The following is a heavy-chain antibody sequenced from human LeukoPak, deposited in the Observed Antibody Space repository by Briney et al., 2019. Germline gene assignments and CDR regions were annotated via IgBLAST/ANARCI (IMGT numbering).Heavy chain of an antibody. CDR1: GGSFSGYY. CDR2: INHSGST. Sequence: SETLSLTCAVYGGSFSGYYWSWIRQPPGKGLEWNGEINHSGSTNYNPSLKSRVTISVDTSKNQFSLKLSSVTAADTAVYYCARGGWRGFDYWGQGTLVTVSS. J-gene: IGHJ4*02. CDR3: ARGGWRGFDY. D-gene: IGHD3-3*01. V-gene: IGHV4-34*01.